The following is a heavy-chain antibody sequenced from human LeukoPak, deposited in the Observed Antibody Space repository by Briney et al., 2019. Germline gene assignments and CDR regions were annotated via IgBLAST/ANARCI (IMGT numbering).Heavy chain of an antibody. D-gene: IGHD6-13*01. CDR2: MNPNSGNT. Sequence: ASVKVSCKASGYTFTSYDINWVRQATGQGLEWMGWMNPNSGNTGYAQKFQGRVTITRNTSISTAYMELSSLRSEDTAVYYCARGRRVRYRIAAAGTLGYWGQGTLVTVSS. V-gene: IGHV1-8*03. CDR1: GYTFTSYD. CDR3: ARGRRVRYRIAAAGTLGY. J-gene: IGHJ4*02.